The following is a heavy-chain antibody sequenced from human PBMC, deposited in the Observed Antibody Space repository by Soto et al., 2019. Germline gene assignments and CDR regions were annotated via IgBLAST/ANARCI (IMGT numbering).Heavy chain of an antibody. CDR3: THFTL. V-gene: IGHV3-74*01. D-gene: IGHD3-3*02. Sequence: EVPVIQSGGGLVQPGGFLRLSCEGSGFTLDNNWMHWVRQAPGKGLEWVSLIKSDGTTTNYADSVKGRFTVSRDNARNTLYLHMNSLRVDDTAIYYCTHFTLWGQGITVTVSS. J-gene: IGHJ3*01. CDR2: IKSDGTTT. CDR1: GFTLDNNW.